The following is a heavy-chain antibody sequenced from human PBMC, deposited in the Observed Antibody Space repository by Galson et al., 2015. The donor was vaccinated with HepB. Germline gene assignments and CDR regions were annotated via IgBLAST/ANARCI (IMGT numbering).Heavy chain of an antibody. D-gene: IGHD3-16*01. J-gene: IGHJ4*02. CDR2: ISSSSSYT. V-gene: IGHV3-11*06. CDR1: GFTFSDYY. Sequence: SLRLSCAASGFTFSDYYMSWIRQAPGKGLEWVSYISSSSSYTNYADSVKGRFTISRDNAKNSLYLQMNSLRAEDTAVYYCARSAAPGDYFDYWGQGTLVTVSS. CDR3: ARSAAPGDYFDY.